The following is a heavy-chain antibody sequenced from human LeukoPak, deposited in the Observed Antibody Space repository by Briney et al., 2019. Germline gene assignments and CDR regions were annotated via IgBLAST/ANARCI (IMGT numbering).Heavy chain of an antibody. CDR3: AADPYDYGDYVLGY. D-gene: IGHD4-17*01. J-gene: IGHJ4*02. Sequence: SVKVSCKASGFTFTSSAVQWVRQARGQRLEWIGWIVVGSGNTNYAQKFQERVTTTRDKSTSTAYMELSSLRSEDTAVYYCAADPYDYGDYVLGYWGQGTLVTVSS. CDR1: GFTFTSSA. CDR2: IVVGSGNT. V-gene: IGHV1-58*01.